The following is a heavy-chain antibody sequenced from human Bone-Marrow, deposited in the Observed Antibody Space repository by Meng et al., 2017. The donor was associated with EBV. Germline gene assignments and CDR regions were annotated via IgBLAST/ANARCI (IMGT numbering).Heavy chain of an antibody. V-gene: IGHV3-53*01. J-gene: IGHJ4*02. CDR3: AAPLAYTYGSPGAF. D-gene: IGHD5-18*01. CDR2: IYSGGGT. Sequence: VGRVELGGGLVRPGGSLRLSCAASGFAVSSNYMSWVRQAPGKGLEWVSVIYSGGGTYYADSVKGRFTISRDNSKNTLYLQMSSLRADDTAVYYCAAPLAYTYGSPGAFWGQGTLVTVSS. CDR1: GFAVSSNY.